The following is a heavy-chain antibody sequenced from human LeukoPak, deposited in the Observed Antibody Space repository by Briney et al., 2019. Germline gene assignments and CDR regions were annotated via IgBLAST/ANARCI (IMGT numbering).Heavy chain of an antibody. CDR2: VDPEDGET. D-gene: IGHD3-3*01. Sequence: ASVKVSCKASGYTFTDYYMHWVQQAPGKGLEWMGRVDPEDGETIYAEKFQGRVTITADTSTDTAYMELSSLRSEDTAVYYCATVKEHKFWGGYYTDPQRWFDPWGQGTLVTVSS. V-gene: IGHV1-69-2*01. CDR1: GYTFTDYY. J-gene: IGHJ5*02. CDR3: ATVKEHKFWGGYYTDPQRWFDP.